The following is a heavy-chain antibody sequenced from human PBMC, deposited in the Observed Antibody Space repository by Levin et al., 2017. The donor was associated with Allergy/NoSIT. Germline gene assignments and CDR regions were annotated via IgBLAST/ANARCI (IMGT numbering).Heavy chain of an antibody. Sequence: ASVKVSCKASGYTFTSYGISWVREAPGQGLEWMGWISAYNGNTNYAQKFQDRVTMTTDTSTNITYMELRSLRSDDTAVYYCARSQRFLEWLPQDYWGQGTLVTVSS. D-gene: IGHD3-3*01. CDR3: ARSQRFLEWLPQDY. CDR2: ISAYNGNT. CDR1: GYTFTSYG. J-gene: IGHJ4*02. V-gene: IGHV1-18*01.